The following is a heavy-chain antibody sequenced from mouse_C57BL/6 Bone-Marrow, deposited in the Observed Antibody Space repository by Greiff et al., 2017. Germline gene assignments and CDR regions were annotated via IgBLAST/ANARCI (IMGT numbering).Heavy chain of an antibody. V-gene: IGHV1-63*01. CDR1: GYTFTNYW. CDR2: IYPGGGYT. J-gene: IGHJ3*01. CDR3: ARSPWFAY. Sequence: VQLQQSGAELVRPGTSVKMSCKASGYTFTNYWIGWAKQRPGHGLEWIGDIYPGGGYTNYNEKFKGKATLTADKSSSTDYMQVSSLTSEDSAIYYCARSPWFAYWGQGTLVTVSA.